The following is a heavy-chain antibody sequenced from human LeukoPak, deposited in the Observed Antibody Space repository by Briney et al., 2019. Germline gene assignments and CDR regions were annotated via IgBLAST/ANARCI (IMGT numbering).Heavy chain of an antibody. Sequence: NPSETLSLTCTVSGGYISSGGYHWSWIRQPPGKGLEWIGYIYHSGTTSYNPSLKSRVTISVDRSKNHFSLRLSSVTAADTAVYHCARGSVSSNWYKEDAFDIWGQGTMVTVSS. D-gene: IGHD6-13*01. J-gene: IGHJ3*02. V-gene: IGHV4-30-2*01. CDR1: GGYISSGGYH. CDR3: ARGSVSSNWYKEDAFDI. CDR2: IYHSGTT.